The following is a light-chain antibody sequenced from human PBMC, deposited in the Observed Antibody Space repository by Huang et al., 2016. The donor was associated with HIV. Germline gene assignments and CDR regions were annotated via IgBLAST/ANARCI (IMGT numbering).Light chain of an antibody. V-gene: IGKV1-39*01. CDR2: GAS. Sequence: DIQMTQSPSSLSASVGDRVTITCRASQSISTSLNWYQRKPGRAPNLRIYGASSLQSGVPSRFSGSGSGTDFTVTISSLQPEDFATYYCQQSYSTPYTFGQGTNLEIK. J-gene: IGKJ2*01. CDR1: QSISTS. CDR3: QQSYSTPYT.